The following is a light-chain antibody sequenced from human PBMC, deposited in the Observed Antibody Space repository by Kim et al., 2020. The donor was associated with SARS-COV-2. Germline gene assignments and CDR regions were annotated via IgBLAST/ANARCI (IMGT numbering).Light chain of an antibody. CDR3: QQYNNWPPWT. CDR2: GAS. J-gene: IGKJ1*01. V-gene: IGKV3D-15*01. CDR1: QSVSSN. Sequence: SPVASATLSCRATQSVSSNLAWYQQKPGQAPRLLIYGASTRATGIPARFSGSGSGTEFTLTISSLQSEDFAVYYCQQYNNWPPWTFGQGTKVEIK.